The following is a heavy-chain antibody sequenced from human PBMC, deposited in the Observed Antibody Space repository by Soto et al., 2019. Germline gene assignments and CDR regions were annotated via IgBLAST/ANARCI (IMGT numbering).Heavy chain of an antibody. V-gene: IGHV3-23*01. D-gene: IGHD2-2*01. CDR3: AKDPVPQLLPSWWFDP. J-gene: IGHJ5*02. CDR1: GFAFGAYA. Sequence: EVQLLESGGGLVQPRGSLRLSCAASGFAFGAYAMTWVRQAPGKGLEWVSVISGAGGNTYYADSVKGRFTVSRDNSKKMLYLEMNSLRVEDTAIYYCAKDPVPQLLPSWWFDPWGQGTRVTVSS. CDR2: ISGAGGNT.